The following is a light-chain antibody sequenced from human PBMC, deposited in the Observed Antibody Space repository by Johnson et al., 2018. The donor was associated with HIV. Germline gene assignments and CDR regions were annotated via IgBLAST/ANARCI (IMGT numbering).Light chain of an antibody. CDR1: SSNIGNNY. Sequence: QSVLTQPPSVSVAPGQKVTISCSGSSSNIGNNYVSWYQQLPGTAPKLLIYENNKRPSGIPDRFSDSKSGTSATLGITGLQTGDEADYYCGTWDSSLSAGRVFGTGTKVTVL. V-gene: IGLV1-51*02. CDR2: ENN. CDR3: GTWDSSLSAGRV. J-gene: IGLJ1*01.